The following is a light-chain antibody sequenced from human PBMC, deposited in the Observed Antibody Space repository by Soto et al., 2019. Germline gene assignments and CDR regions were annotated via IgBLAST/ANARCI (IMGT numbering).Light chain of an antibody. J-gene: IGKJ4*01. CDR2: DAS. CDR1: QDISDY. Sequence: DIQMTQSPSSLSASVGDRVTITCQASQDISDYLNWYQQKPGNAPKVLIHDASKLEAGVPPRFSGSGSGTNFTFTSSSLQPEDFASYHCQQYNSLVSFGGGTKVE. CDR3: QQYNSLVS. V-gene: IGKV1-33*01.